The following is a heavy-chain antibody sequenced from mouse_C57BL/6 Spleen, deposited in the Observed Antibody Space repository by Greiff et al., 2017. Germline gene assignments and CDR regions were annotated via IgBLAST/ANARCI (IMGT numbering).Heavy chain of an antibody. Sequence: EVQLQESGGGLVQPGGSLSLSCAASGFTFTDYYMSWVRQPPGKALEWLGFIRNKANGYTTEYSASVKGRFTISRDNSQSILYLQMNALRAEDSATYYCARYDGYSWFAYWGQGTLVTVSA. V-gene: IGHV7-3*01. D-gene: IGHD2-3*01. CDR2: IRNKANGYTT. CDR1: GFTFTDYY. CDR3: ARYDGYSWFAY. J-gene: IGHJ3*01.